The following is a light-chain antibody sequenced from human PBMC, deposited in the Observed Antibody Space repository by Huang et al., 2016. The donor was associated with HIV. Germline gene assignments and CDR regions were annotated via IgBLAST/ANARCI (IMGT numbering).Light chain of an antibody. V-gene: IGKV1-39*01. CDR3: QQSYSTSVT. J-gene: IGKJ1*01. Sequence: DIQMTQSPSSLSASVGDRVTITCRASQSISSYLNWYQQKPGKAPKRLIYAASSLQSGAPSRFSGSGSGTDFTLTISSLQPEDFATYYCQQSYSTSVTFGQGTKVEIK. CDR1: QSISSY. CDR2: AAS.